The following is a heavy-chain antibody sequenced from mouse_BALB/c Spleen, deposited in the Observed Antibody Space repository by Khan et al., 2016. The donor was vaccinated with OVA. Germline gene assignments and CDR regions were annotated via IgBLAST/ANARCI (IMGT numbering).Heavy chain of an antibody. Sequence: QVQLQQSGAELARPGASVKLSCKASGYTFTDYYINWVKQRTGQGLEWIGGISPGSGDTYYNERFKGKATLTADKSSSTAYMQLSSLTSEASAVDFCARRNYFGYTFAYWGQGTLVTVSA. V-gene: IGHV1-77*01. CDR3: ARRNYFGYTFAY. CDR1: GYTFTDYY. J-gene: IGHJ3*01. CDR2: ISPGSGDT. D-gene: IGHD1-2*01.